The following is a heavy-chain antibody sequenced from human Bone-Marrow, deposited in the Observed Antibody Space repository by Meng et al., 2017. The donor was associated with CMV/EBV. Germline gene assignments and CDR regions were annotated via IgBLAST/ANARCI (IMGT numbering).Heavy chain of an antibody. CDR3: ARDGARYDFWSGYYLFDY. J-gene: IGHJ4*02. CDR2: IYYSGST. Sequence: ESLKISCTVSGGSVSSGSYYWSWIRQPPGKGLEWIGYIYYSGSTYYNPSLKSRVTISVDTSKNQFSLKLSSVTAADTAVYYCARDGARYDFWSGYYLFDYWGQGTLVTVSS. V-gene: IGHV4-61*01. D-gene: IGHD3-3*01. CDR1: GGSVSSGSYY.